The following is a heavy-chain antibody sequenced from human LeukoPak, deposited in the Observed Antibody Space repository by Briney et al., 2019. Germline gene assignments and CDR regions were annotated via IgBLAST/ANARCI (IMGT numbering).Heavy chain of an antibody. Sequence: GGSLRLSCVASGFTFSDYAMNWVRQAPGKGLEWVSTFKTNYNQVYYAESVRGRFTISTDNSKNTAYLQMNSLRVEDTALYYCARSVPDYTRFDFWGQGAPVTVSS. D-gene: IGHD4-11*01. V-gene: IGHV3-23*05. J-gene: IGHJ4*02. CDR3: ARSVPDYTRFDF. CDR2: FKTNYNQV. CDR1: GFTFSDYA.